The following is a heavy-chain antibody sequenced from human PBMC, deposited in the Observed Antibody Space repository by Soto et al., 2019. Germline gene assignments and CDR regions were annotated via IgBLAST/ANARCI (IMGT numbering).Heavy chain of an antibody. D-gene: IGHD6-6*01. CDR2: ISWNSGSI. CDR1: GFTFDDYA. Sequence: GGSLRLSCAASGFTFDDYAMHWVRQAPGKGLEWVSGISWNSGSIGYADSVKGRFTISRDNAKNSLYLQMNSLRAEDTALYYCAKDCIDSRIAACVDYWGQGTLVTVSS. V-gene: IGHV3-9*01. J-gene: IGHJ4*02. CDR3: AKDCIDSRIAACVDY.